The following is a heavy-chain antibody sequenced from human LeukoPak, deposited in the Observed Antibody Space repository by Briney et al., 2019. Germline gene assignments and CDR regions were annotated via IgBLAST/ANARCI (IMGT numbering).Heavy chain of an antibody. CDR1: GFTVSSNY. CDR3: ARVGSNGWYVDY. V-gene: IGHV3-53*01. D-gene: IGHD6-19*01. Sequence: SGGSLRLSCAASGFTVSSNYMSWVRQAPGKGLEWATVIYRGGSTYYADSVKGRFTISRDNSKNTVYLQMNSLRAEDTAVYYCARVGSNGWYVDYWGQGTLVTVSS. J-gene: IGHJ4*02. CDR2: IYRGGST.